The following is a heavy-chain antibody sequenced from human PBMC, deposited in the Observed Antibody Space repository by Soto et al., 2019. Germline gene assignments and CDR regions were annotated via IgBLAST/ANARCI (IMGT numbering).Heavy chain of an antibody. Sequence: EVHLVESGGGLVQPGGSLRLSCAASGFTVSSKYMSWVRQAPGKGLEWVSLIQSGGPTYYADSVKGRFTISRDTSENTLHRQMDSRRAEDTADYYRARDDVRGEGGRGYGVPLDDRGKGTTVTVSS. CDR1: GFTVSSKY. CDR2: IQSGGPT. D-gene: IGHD2-15*01. V-gene: IGHV3-66*01. CDR3: ARDDVRGEGGRGYGVPLDD. J-gene: IGHJ6*04.